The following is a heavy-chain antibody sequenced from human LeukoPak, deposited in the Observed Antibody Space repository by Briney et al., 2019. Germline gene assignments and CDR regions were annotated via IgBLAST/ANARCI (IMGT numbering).Heavy chain of an antibody. Sequence: GGSLRLSCAASGFSVSGNYMSWVRQAPGKGLEWVSVIYGVGTTYYADSVKGRFTISRDNSKKTLYLQMYSLRVDDTALYYCARVSHEAVASFDIWGQGTMVTVSS. D-gene: IGHD6-19*01. CDR2: IYGVGTT. J-gene: IGHJ3*02. CDR3: ARVSHEAVASFDI. V-gene: IGHV3-53*01. CDR1: GFSVSGNY.